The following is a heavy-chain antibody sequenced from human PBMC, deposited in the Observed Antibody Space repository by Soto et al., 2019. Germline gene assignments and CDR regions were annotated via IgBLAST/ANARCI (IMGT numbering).Heavy chain of an antibody. V-gene: IGHV3-23*01. J-gene: IGHJ1*01. CDR2: ISGSGGST. Sequence: EVQLLESGGDLVQPGGSLRLSCAASGFTFSSYAMSWVRQAPGKGLEWVSAISGSGGSTYYADSVKGRFTISRDKSKNTLYLQMNSLSAEDTAVYYCAKVGFCSGGSCNGEYFQHWGQGTLVTISS. CDR1: GFTFSSYA. D-gene: IGHD2-15*01. CDR3: AKVGFCSGGSCNGEYFQH.